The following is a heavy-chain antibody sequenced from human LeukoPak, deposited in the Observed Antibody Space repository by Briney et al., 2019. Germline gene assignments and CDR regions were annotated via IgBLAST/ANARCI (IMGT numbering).Heavy chain of an antibody. CDR1: GGSFSGYY. V-gene: IGHV4-34*01. D-gene: IGHD3-3*01. J-gene: IGHJ4*02. Sequence: SETLSLTCAVYGGSFSGYYWSWIRQPPGKGLVWIGEINHSGSTNYNPSLKSRVTISVDTSKNQFSLKLSSVTAADTAVYYCARGPYYDFWSGYSVFDYWGQGTLVTVSS. CDR2: INHSGST. CDR3: ARGPYYDFWSGYSVFDY.